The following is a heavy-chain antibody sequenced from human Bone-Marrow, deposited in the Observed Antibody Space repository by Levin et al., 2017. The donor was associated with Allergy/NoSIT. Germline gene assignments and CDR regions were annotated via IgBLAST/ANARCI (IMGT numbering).Heavy chain of an antibody. CDR1: GFTVSSNY. CDR2: LSLFGRP. CDR3: ARALASVGRGVLTDYAFDI. Sequence: PGFSLLLSVSASGFTVSSNYMSWVRQAPGPFLSFFSFLSLFGRPSSADSVKGRFTISRDNSKNTLYLQMNSLRAEDTAVYYCARALASVGRGVLTDYAFDIWGQGTMVTVSS. J-gene: IGHJ3*02. D-gene: IGHD3-10*01. V-gene: IGHV3-53*01.